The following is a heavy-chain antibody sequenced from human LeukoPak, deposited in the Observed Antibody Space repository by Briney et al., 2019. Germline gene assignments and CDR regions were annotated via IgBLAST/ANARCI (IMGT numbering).Heavy chain of an antibody. CDR1: GGSISSYY. J-gene: IGHJ4*02. CDR2: IYTSGST. D-gene: IGHD2-15*01. Sequence: SETLSLTCTVSGGSISSYYWSWIRQPAGKGLEWIGRIYTSGSTNYNPSLKGRVTMSVDTSKNQFSLKLSSVTAADTAVYYCARGYCSGGSCYSPRVFDYWGQGTLVTVSS. V-gene: IGHV4-4*07. CDR3: ARGYCSGGSCYSPRVFDY.